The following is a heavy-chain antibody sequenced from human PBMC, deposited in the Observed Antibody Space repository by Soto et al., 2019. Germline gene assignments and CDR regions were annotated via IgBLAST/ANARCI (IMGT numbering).Heavy chain of an antibody. CDR3: ARGGSGWKALNYFDS. J-gene: IGHJ4*02. D-gene: IGHD6-19*01. Sequence: WTWIRQRPGGGLEWLGSNNYRADTYYTPSLKSRITISLDTSQNQFSLWLTSVTAADTGMYYCARGGSGWKALNYFDSWGQGILVTVPS. CDR2: NNYRADT. V-gene: IGHV4-31*02.